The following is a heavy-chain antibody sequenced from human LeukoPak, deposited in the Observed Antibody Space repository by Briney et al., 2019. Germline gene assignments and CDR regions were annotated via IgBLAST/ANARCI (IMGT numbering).Heavy chain of an antibody. D-gene: IGHD2/OR15-2a*01. CDR2: VSSDGSNK. CDR1: GFTFSSYG. CDR3: ARDLGTTWYNGMDV. V-gene: IGHV3-30*03. Sequence: GGSLRLSCEASGFTFSSYGMHWVRQAPGNGLEWVAVVSSDGSNKYYVDSVKGRFAISRDNSKNTLYLQMNSLRAEDTAVYYCARDLGTTWYNGMDVWGQGTTVTVSS. J-gene: IGHJ6*02.